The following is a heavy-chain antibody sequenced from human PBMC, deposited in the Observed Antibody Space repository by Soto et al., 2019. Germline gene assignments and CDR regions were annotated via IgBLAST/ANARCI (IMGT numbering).Heavy chain of an antibody. Sequence: QVQLVQSGAEVKKPGASVKVSCKASGYTFTSYDINWVRQATGQGLEWMGWMNPNSGNTGYAQKFQGRVTMTRNTSISTAYMELSSLRSEVTAVYYCARWPDVYYYYGMDVWGQGTTVTVSS. V-gene: IGHV1-8*01. J-gene: IGHJ6*02. CDR2: MNPNSGNT. CDR3: ARWPDVYYYYGMDV. CDR1: GYTFTSYD.